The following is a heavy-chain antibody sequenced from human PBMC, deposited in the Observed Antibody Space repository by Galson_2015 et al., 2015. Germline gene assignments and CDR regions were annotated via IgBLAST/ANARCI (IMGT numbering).Heavy chain of an antibody. J-gene: IGHJ4*02. V-gene: IGHV3-30*03. CDR3: AVVVVPV. D-gene: IGHD2-2*01. Sequence: SLRLSCAASGFTFSSYGMHWVRQAPGKGLEWVAVISYDGSNKYYADSVKGRFTISRDNSKNTLYLQMNSLRAEDTAVYYCAVVVVPVWGQGTLVTVSA. CDR1: GFTFSSYG. CDR2: ISYDGSNK.